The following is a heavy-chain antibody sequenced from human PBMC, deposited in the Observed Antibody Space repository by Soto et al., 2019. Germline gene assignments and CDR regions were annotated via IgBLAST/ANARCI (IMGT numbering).Heavy chain of an antibody. D-gene: IGHD2-15*01. J-gene: IGHJ6*02. Sequence: GGSLRLSCAASGFTFSSYAMSWVRQAPGKGLEWVSAISGSGGSTYYADSVKGRFTISRDNSKNTLYLQMNSLRAEDTAVYYCAKVYQDIPNSSYGMHVSGQGPTLTVSS. CDR3: AKVYQDIPNSSYGMHV. V-gene: IGHV3-23*01. CDR2: ISGSGGST. CDR1: GFTFSSYA.